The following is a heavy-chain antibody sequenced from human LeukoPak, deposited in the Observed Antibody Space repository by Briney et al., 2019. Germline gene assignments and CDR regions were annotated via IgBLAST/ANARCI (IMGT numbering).Heavy chain of an antibody. CDR1: GFIFSNYA. CDR3: MKGYSSDTRGIH. J-gene: IGHJ4*02. D-gene: IGHD6-19*01. Sequence: GGSLRLSCAASGFIFSNYAMSWVRQAPGKGLEWVSGISSGGGSTDYADSVKGRFTISRDNSKNTLYVQMNSLRAEDTAIYYCMKGYSSDTRGIHWGQGTLVTVSS. V-gene: IGHV3-23*01. CDR2: ISSGGGST.